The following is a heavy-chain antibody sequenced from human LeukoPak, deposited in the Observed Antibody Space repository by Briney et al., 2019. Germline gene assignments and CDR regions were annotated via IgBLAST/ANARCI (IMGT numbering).Heavy chain of an antibody. CDR1: GFTVNNNY. D-gene: IGHD6-25*01. CDR2: IYSGDST. Sequence: GGSLRLSCAASGFTVNNNYMNWVRQAPGKGLEWVSLIYSGDSTYYADSVKGRFIISRDNSKNTLYLQMNSLRAEDTAVYYCAKSLIIAAAPGMDVWGQGTTVTVSS. CDR3: AKSLIIAAAPGMDV. V-gene: IGHV3-53*01. J-gene: IGHJ6*02.